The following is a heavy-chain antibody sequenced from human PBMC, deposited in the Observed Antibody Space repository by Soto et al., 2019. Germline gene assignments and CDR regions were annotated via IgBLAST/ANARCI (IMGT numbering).Heavy chain of an antibody. CDR1: GGTFSSYT. CDR2: IIPILGIA. V-gene: IGHV1-69*02. J-gene: IGHJ4*02. D-gene: IGHD3-10*01. CDR3: ARVGGTFNPVDY. Sequence: QVQLVQSGAEVKKPGSSVKVSCKASGGTFSSYTISWVRQAPGQGLEWMGRIIPILGIANYAQKFQGRVTITADKSTSTAYMELSSLRSEDTAVYYCARVGGTFNPVDYWGQGTLVTVSS.